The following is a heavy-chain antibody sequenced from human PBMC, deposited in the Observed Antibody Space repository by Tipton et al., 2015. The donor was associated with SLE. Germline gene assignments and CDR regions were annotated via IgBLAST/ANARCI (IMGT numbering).Heavy chain of an antibody. J-gene: IGHJ3*02. D-gene: IGHD6-6*01. CDR1: GGSISSGGYS. CDR3: ARDLGSSSDAFDI. Sequence: TLSLTCAVSGGSISSGGYSWSWIRQPPGKGLEWIGYIYHSGSTYYNPSLKSRVTISVDTSKNQFSLKLSSVTAADTAVYYCARDLGSSSDAFDIWGQGTMVTVSS. V-gene: IGHV4-30-2*01. CDR2: IYHSGST.